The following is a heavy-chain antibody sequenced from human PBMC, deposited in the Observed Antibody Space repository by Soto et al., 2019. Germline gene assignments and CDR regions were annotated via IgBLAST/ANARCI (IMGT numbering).Heavy chain of an antibody. CDR3: ARAVGNYDSSGYYGGAFYYFDY. CDR1: GGSISNYY. J-gene: IGHJ4*02. CDR2: ISGRGST. Sequence: SETLSLTCAGSGGSISNYYWSWIRQPPGKGLEWIGYISGRGSTNYKSSLKSRVTLSVGTSKNQFFLELTSVTAADTGVYYCARAVGNYDSSGYYGGAFYYFDYWGQGTLVTVS. V-gene: IGHV4-59*01. D-gene: IGHD3-22*01.